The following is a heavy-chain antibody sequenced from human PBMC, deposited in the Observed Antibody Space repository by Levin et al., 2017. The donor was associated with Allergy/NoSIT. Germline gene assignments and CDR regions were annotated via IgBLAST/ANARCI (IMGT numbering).Heavy chain of an antibody. D-gene: IGHD1-1*01. Sequence: GGSLRLSCAASGFTFSSYSMNWVRQAPGKGLEWVSSISSSSSYIYYADSVKGRFTISRDNAKNSLYLQMNSLRAEDTVVYYCARAVGGTTDYWGQGTLVTVSS. J-gene: IGHJ4*02. CDR2: ISSSSSYI. CDR1: GFTFSSYS. V-gene: IGHV3-21*01. CDR3: ARAVGGTTDY.